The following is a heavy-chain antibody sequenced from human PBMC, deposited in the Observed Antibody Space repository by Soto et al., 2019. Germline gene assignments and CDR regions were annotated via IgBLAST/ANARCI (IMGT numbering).Heavy chain of an antibody. CDR3: ATEPDYGDYWGYFVDS. V-gene: IGHV1-2*02. J-gene: IGHJ4*02. D-gene: IGHD4-17*01. CDR2: INPTSGGT. Sequence: QVQLVQSGAEVKKPGSSVKVSCKTSGYTFAAYYIHWIRQAPGQGLEWLGWINPTSGGTVYAQNFQARVTMTRDTSISTAYRELRRLNSDDTAVYYCATEPDYGDYWGYFVDSWGQGTPVTVSS. CDR1: GYTFAAYY.